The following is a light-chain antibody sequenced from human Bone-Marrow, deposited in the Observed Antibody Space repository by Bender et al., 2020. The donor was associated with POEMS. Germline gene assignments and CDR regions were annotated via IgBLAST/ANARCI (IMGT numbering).Light chain of an antibody. CDR3: SSWDDSLNGWV. CDR1: SSNFGNNA. CDR2: SNN. J-gene: IGLJ3*02. V-gene: IGLV1-44*01. Sequence: QSVLTQPPSASGTPGQSVTISCSGTSSNFGNNAANWYQHVPGTAPKLLIYSNNQRPSGVPDRLSASTSGTSASLAISGLHSDDEAAYYCSSWDDSLNGWVFGGGTKLTVL.